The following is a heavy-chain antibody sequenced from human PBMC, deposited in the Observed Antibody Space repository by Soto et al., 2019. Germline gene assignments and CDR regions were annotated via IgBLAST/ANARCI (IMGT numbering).Heavy chain of an antibody. J-gene: IGHJ4*02. D-gene: IGHD3-22*01. CDR2: IYWDDDK. CDR3: AHRLYDSSGYSFDY. V-gene: IGHV2-5*02. Sequence: QITLKESGPTLVKPTQTLTLTCTFSGFSLSTSGVGVAWFRQPPGKALEWLALIYWDDDKRYSPSLKNRLTVTKDTSKHRVVLIMTNMDPVDTDTYYCAHRLYDSSGYSFDYWGQGTLVTVST. CDR1: GFSLSTSGVG.